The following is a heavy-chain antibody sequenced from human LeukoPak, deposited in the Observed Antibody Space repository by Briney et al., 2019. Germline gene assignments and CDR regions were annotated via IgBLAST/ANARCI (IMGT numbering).Heavy chain of an antibody. Sequence: HAGGSLRLSCAASGFTLSTYWMHWVRQPPGKGLVWVSTINSDGTTTTYTGSVKGRFTISRDNAKNTLYLQMNSLRAEDTAVYYCARDPNKWELPVDYWGQGTLVTVSS. CDR3: ARDPNKWELPVDY. D-gene: IGHD1-26*01. CDR2: INSDGTTT. CDR1: GFTLSTYW. J-gene: IGHJ4*02. V-gene: IGHV3-74*01.